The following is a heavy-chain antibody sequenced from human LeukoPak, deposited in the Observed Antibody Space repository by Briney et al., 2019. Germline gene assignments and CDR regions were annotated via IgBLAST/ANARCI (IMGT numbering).Heavy chain of an antibody. CDR1: GFTFSSYA. D-gene: IGHD3-22*01. J-gene: IGHJ4*02. V-gene: IGHV3-23*01. Sequence: GGSLRLSCAASGFTFSSYAMSWVRQAPGKGLEWVSAISGSGGSTYYADSVKGRFTISRDNSKNTLYLQMNSLRAEDTAVYYCAKDLPMIVVVTDREGDYWGQGTLVTVSS. CDR3: AKDLPMIVVVTDREGDY. CDR2: ISGSGGST.